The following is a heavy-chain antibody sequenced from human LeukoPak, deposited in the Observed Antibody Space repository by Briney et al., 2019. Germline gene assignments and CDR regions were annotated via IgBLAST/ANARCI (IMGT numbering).Heavy chain of an antibody. CDR2: IIPIFGTT. Sequence: SVKVSCKASGGTFSSYAISWVRQAPGQGLEWMGGIIPIFGTTNYAQKFQGRVTITADESTSTAYMELSSLRSEDTAVYYCARDPRSSTSCRACYYYMDVWGKGTTVTVSS. CDR1: GGTFSSYA. CDR3: ARDPRSSTSCRACYYYMDV. J-gene: IGHJ6*03. V-gene: IGHV1-69*13. D-gene: IGHD2-2*01.